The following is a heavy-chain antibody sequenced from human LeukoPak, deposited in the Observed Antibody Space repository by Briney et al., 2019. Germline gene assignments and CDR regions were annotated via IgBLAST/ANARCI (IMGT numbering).Heavy chain of an antibody. Sequence: GGSLRLSCAASGFTFSSYSLNRVRQAPGKGLEWVSYISASSGNIKYADSVKGRFTISRDNAKNSLYLQMNSLRAEDTAVYYCARDYLWAFDFWGQGTMVTVSS. D-gene: IGHD3-16*01. CDR1: GFTFSSYS. CDR2: ISASSGNI. V-gene: IGHV3-48*01. CDR3: ARDYLWAFDF. J-gene: IGHJ3*01.